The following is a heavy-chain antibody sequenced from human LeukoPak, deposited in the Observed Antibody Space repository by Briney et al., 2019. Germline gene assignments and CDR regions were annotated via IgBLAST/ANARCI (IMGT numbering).Heavy chain of an antibody. Sequence: SETLSLTCTVSGGSISSSSYYWSWIRQPAGKGLEWIGRIYTSGSTHYNPSLNSRVTIPLDTSKNQFSLKLSSVTAADTAVYYCARDPSPTIFGVTADYWGQGTLVTVSS. CDR3: ARDPSPTIFGVTADY. D-gene: IGHD3-3*01. CDR2: IYTSGST. CDR1: GGSISSSSYY. V-gene: IGHV4-61*02. J-gene: IGHJ4*02.